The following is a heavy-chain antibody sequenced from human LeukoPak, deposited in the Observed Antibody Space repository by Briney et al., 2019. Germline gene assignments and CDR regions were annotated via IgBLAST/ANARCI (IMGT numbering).Heavy chain of an antibody. J-gene: IGHJ4*02. Sequence: GGSLRLSCAASGFTFSDYYMSWIRQAPGKGLEWVSYISSSGSTIYYADSVKGRFTISRDNSKNTLYLQMNSLRAEDTAVYYCAKDISPMIVVVITQIFDYWGQGTLVTVSS. V-gene: IGHV3-11*01. D-gene: IGHD3-22*01. CDR3: AKDISPMIVVVITQIFDY. CDR1: GFTFSDYY. CDR2: ISSSGSTI.